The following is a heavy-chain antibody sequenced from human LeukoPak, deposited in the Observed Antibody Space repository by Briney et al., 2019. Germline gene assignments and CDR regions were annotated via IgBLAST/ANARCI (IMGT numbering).Heavy chain of an antibody. Sequence: PGGSLRLSCAASGFTFSSYGMHWVRQAPGKGLEWVAVISYDGSNKYYADSVKGRFTISRDNSKNTLYLQMNSLRAEDTAVYYCTAYYYDSSGYYPFDYWGQGTLVTVSS. CDR2: ISYDGSNK. CDR1: GFTFSSYG. CDR3: TAYYYDSSGYYPFDY. D-gene: IGHD3-22*01. J-gene: IGHJ4*02. V-gene: IGHV3-30*03.